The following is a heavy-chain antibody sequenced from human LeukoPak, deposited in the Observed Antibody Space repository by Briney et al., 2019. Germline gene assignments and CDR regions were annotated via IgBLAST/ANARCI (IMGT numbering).Heavy chain of an antibody. V-gene: IGHV1-46*01. CDR3: ASMGVRVAVESGDGFDY. Sequence: GASVKVSCKASGYTFTSYYMHWVRQAPGQGLEWMGIINPSGGSTSYAQKFQGRVTMTRDTSTSTVYMELSSLRSEDTAVYYCASMGVRVAVESGDGFDYWGQGTLVTVSS. CDR2: INPSGGST. J-gene: IGHJ4*02. D-gene: IGHD6-19*01. CDR1: GYTFTSYY.